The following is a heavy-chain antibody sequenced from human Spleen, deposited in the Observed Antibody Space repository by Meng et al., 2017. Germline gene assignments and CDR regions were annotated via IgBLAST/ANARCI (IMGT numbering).Heavy chain of an antibody. J-gene: IGHJ4*02. CDR1: GFTFSNYS. CDR3: ARGSSVSH. D-gene: IGHD3-10*01. V-gene: IGHV3-7*01. CDR2: MNQDGSEK. Sequence: GESLKISCAASGFTFSNYSMNWVRQAPGKGLEWVAKMNQDGSEKYYVNSVEGRFTISRDNAENSLYLQMNSLTVEDTAVYYCARGSSVSHWGQGTLVTVSS.